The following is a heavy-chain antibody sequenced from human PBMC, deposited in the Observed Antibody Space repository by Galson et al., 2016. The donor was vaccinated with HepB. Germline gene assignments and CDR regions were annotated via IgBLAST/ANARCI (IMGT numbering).Heavy chain of an antibody. V-gene: IGHV1-24*01. Sequence: SVKVSCKVSGYTLTELSMHWVRQAPGKGLEWMGGFDPEDGETIYAQKFQGRVTMTEDTYTHTAYMELSSLRSEDTAVYYCAIQRLGDCSGGNCFLWFDPWGQGTLVTVSS. D-gene: IGHD2-15*01. CDR1: GYTLTELS. CDR2: FDPEDGET. J-gene: IGHJ5*02. CDR3: AIQRLGDCSGGNCFLWFDP.